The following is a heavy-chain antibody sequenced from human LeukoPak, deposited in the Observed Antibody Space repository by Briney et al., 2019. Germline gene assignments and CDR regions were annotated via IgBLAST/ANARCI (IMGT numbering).Heavy chain of an antibody. CDR2: ISGSGGST. D-gene: IGHD2-21*02. J-gene: IGHJ4*02. CDR3: AKDIGVVVTAIDY. CDR1: GFTFSSYA. V-gene: IGHV3-23*01. Sequence: GGSLRLSCAASGFTFSSYAMSWVRQAPGKGLEWVSAISGSGGSTYYADSVKGRFTISRDNAKNSLYLQMNSLRAEDTALYYCAKDIGVVVTAIDYWGQGTLVTVSS.